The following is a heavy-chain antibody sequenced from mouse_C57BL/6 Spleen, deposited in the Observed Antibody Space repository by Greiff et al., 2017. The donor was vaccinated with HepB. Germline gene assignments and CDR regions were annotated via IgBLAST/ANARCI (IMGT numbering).Heavy chain of an antibody. J-gene: IGHJ4*01. D-gene: IGHD1-1*01. CDR2: ISYDGSN. CDR1: GYSITSGYY. V-gene: IGHV3-6*01. Sequence: EVQVVESGPGLVKPSQSLSLTCSVTGYSITSGYYWNWIRQFPGNKLEWMGYISYDGSNNYNPSLKNRISITRDTSKNQFFLKLNSVTTEDTATYYCARAYGSSYYAMDYWGQGTSVTVSS. CDR3: ARAYGSSYYAMDY.